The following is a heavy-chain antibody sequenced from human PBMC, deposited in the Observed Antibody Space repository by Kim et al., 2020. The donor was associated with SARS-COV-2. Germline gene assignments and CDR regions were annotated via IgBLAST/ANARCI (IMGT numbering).Heavy chain of an antibody. D-gene: IGHD2-8*01. V-gene: IGHV1-2*06. CDR1: GYSLTGYS. CDR3: ARQRRVRAIGGCYSGNYYY. Sequence: ASVKVSCKASGYSLTGYSVSWVRQAPGQWLEWMGRINPNIGTANYAQNFQGRVTITAEASTSTAYMELTSLRSDDTAVYYCARQRRVRAIGGCYSGNYYY. J-gene: IGHJ6*01. CDR2: INPNIGTA.